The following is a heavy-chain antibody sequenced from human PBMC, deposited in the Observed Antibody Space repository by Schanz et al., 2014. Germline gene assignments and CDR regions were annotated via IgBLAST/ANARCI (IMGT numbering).Heavy chain of an antibody. D-gene: IGHD3-22*01. CDR2: INSANGNT. Sequence: QVHLVQSGAEVKKPGASVKVSCKTSGYTFTEYTMYWLRQAPGQRLEWMGWINSANGNTKYSHRFQGRVTITRDTSATTAYMELSSLRSEDTAVYYCAREVGLYDRGWFDPWGQGTLXTVSS. J-gene: IGHJ5*02. CDR3: AREVGLYDRGWFDP. V-gene: IGHV1-3*01. CDR1: GYTFTEYT.